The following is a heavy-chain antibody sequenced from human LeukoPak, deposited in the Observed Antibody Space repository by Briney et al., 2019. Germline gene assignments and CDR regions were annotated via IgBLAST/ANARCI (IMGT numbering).Heavy chain of an antibody. J-gene: IGHJ4*02. CDR1: GYSFTSNY. Sequence: GASLKVSCKASGYSFTSNYMHWVRQAPGQGLEWMGMIYPRDGSTSYAQKFQGRVTVTRDTSTSTVHMELSGLRSEDTAVYYCARDQEAFDYWGQGTLVTVSS. V-gene: IGHV1-46*01. CDR3: ARDQEAFDY. CDR2: IYPRDGST.